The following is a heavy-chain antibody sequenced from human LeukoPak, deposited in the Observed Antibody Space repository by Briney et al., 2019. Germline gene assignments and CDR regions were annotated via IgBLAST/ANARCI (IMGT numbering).Heavy chain of an antibody. Sequence: PSETLSLTCAVYGGSFSGYYWSWIRQPPGKGLEWIGEINHSGSTNYNPSLKSRVTISVDTSKNQFSLKLSSVTAADTAVYYCARGGPIFGVVIGWFDPGAREPWSPSPQ. CDR1: GGSFSGYY. CDR2: INHSGST. CDR3: ARGGPIFGVVIGWFDP. D-gene: IGHD3-3*01. V-gene: IGHV4-34*01. J-gene: IGHJ5*02.